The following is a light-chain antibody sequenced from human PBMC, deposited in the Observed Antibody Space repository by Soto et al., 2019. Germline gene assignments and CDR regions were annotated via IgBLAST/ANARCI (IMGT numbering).Light chain of an antibody. CDR3: QQHGVSPSYT. CDR1: QSVSSNY. V-gene: IGKV3-20*01. CDR2: GAS. J-gene: IGKJ2*01. Sequence: EIVLTQSPGTLSLSPGERATLSCRASQSVSSNYLAWYQQKPGQAPRLLIYGASSRATGITDRFSGSGSGTDFNLNISRLEPEDFAVYYCQQHGVSPSYTFGQGTKLEIQ.